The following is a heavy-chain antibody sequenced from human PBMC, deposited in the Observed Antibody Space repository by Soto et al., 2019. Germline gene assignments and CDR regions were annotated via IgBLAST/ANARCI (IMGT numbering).Heavy chain of an antibody. D-gene: IGHD3-22*01. CDR1: GGSFSAYY. Sequence: XETLSFPGAVYGGSFSAYYWSWIRQPPGKGLEWIGEINHSGGTIYNPSRKSRVTISLDTSKSQFSLKLTSVTAAGRAVYYCARGRVDTVDSSGFYEDWAQGTPVTVSS. CDR2: INHSGGT. V-gene: IGHV4-34*01. CDR3: ARGRVDTVDSSGFYED. J-gene: IGHJ4*02.